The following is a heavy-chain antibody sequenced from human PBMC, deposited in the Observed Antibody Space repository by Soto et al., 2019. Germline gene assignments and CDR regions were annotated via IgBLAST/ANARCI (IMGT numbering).Heavy chain of an antibody. CDR3: ARDYPGREQLGSS. J-gene: IGHJ5*02. CDR2: IYSDGST. CDR1: GFTVSGNY. Sequence: GGSLRLSCAASGFTVSGNYMSWVRQAPGKGLEWVSVIYSDGSTYYADSVEGRFTISRDDSKNTLYLHMNSLRAEDTAIYYCARDYPGREQLGSSWGRGXLVTVYS. D-gene: IGHD6-6*01. V-gene: IGHV3-53*01.